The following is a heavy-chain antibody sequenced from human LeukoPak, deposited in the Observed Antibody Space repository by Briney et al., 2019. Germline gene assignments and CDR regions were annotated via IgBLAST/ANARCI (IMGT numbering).Heavy chain of an antibody. Sequence: SETLSLTCTVSGGSISSSNYYWGWIRQPPGKGLECIGSVYYSGNTYYNPSLKSRVTISVDTSKNQFSLKLSSVTAADTAVYYCASYDSSGYGFDYWGQGTLVTVSS. CDR2: VYYSGNT. CDR3: ASYDSSGYGFDY. V-gene: IGHV4-39*01. D-gene: IGHD3-22*01. CDR1: GGSISSSNYY. J-gene: IGHJ4*02.